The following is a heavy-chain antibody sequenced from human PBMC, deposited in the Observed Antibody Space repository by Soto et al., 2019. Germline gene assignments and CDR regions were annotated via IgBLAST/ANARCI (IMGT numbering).Heavy chain of an antibody. D-gene: IGHD5-18*01. J-gene: IGHJ6*02. CDR2: INHSGST. V-gene: IGHV4-34*01. CDR3: ARGPIKFNGYSWTYYYYYGMDV. CDR1: GGSFSGYY. Sequence: SETLSLTCAVYGGSFSGYYWSWIRQPPGKGLEWIGEINHSGSTNYNPSLKSRVTISVDTSKNQFSLKLSSVTAADTAVYYCARGPIKFNGYSWTYYYYYGMDVWGQGTTVTVSS.